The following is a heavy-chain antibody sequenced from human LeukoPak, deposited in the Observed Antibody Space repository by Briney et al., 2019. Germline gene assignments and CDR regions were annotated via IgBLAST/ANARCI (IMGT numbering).Heavy chain of an antibody. D-gene: IGHD6-6*01. CDR3: ARDTAALYYMVV. J-gene: IGHJ6*03. V-gene: IGHV3-21*01. CDR1: GFTSSSYS. Sequence: GASLRPSCAASGFTSSSYSMNWVRLAPGKGLGWVSSISSSSSYIYYADSGKGRFHISRDNANNSLYLQMNSPRAEDTGVYYCARDTAALYYMVVWGKGPGVSVS. CDR2: ISSSSSYI.